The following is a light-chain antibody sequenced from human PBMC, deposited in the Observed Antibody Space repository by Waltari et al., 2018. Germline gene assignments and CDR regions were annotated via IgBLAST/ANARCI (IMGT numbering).Light chain of an antibody. Sequence: SCRARQSVSRFLAWYQQIPGQPPRLLIYGASTRATGIPDRFSGSGSGTDFSLTISRLEPEDFAVYYCQKYDRLPATFGQGTKVEIK. CDR1: QSVSRF. CDR3: QKYDRLPAT. J-gene: IGKJ1*01. CDR2: GAS. V-gene: IGKV3-20*01.